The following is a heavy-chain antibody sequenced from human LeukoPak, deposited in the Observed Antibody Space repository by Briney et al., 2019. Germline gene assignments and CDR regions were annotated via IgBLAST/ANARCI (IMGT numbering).Heavy chain of an antibody. Sequence: SETLSLTCTVSGGSVSSGSYYWSWIRQPPGRGLEWIGYIYDSGSTNYNPSLKSRVTISVDTSKNQFSLKLSSVTAADTAVYYCARGYCGSASCYGVFDYWGQGTRVTVSS. J-gene: IGHJ4*02. V-gene: IGHV4-61*01. D-gene: IGHD2-2*01. CDR1: GGSVSSGSYY. CDR2: IYDSGST. CDR3: ARGYCGSASCYGVFDY.